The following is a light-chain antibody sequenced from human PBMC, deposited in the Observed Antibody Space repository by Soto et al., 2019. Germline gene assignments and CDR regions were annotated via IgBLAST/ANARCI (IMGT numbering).Light chain of an antibody. CDR3: QQSYSTPIT. Sequence: DIQMTQSPSSLSASVVDTVTITFRASQSISTYLTWYQQKPGKAPKLLIYAASILQSGVPSRFSGGGSGTDFTLTINSLQPEDFATYYCQQSYSTPITFGQGTRLEIK. CDR1: QSISTY. J-gene: IGKJ5*01. CDR2: AAS. V-gene: IGKV1-39*01.